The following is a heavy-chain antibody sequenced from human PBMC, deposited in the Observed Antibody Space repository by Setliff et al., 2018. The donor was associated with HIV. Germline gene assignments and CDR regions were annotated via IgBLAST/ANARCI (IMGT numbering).Heavy chain of an antibody. CDR2: IYHNGST. Sequence: PSETLSLTCAVSGGSISSSTWWSWVRQPPGKGLEWIGEIYHNGSTNYNPSLKSRVTISVDKSKNQFSLRLSSVTAADTAVYYCARDFTYDSSGSLTGYGMDVWGQGTAVTVSS. CDR1: GGSISSSTW. CDR3: ARDFTYDSSGSLTGYGMDV. V-gene: IGHV4-4*02. J-gene: IGHJ6*02. D-gene: IGHD3-22*01.